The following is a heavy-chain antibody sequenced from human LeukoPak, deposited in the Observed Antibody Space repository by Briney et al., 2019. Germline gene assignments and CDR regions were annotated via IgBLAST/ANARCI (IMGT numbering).Heavy chain of an antibody. D-gene: IGHD3-22*01. V-gene: IGHV1-2*02. J-gene: IGHJ3*02. CDR3: ARSKDYYDSSGYGEADAFDI. Sequence: ASVKVFCKASGYTFTGYYMHWVRQAPGQGLEWMGWINPNSGGTNYAQKFQGRVTMTRDTSISTAYMELSRLRSDDTAVYYCARSKDYYDSSGYGEADAFDIWGQGTMVTVSS. CDR2: INPNSGGT. CDR1: GYTFTGYY.